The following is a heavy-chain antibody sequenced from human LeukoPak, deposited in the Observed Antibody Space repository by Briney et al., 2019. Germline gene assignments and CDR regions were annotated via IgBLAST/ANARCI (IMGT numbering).Heavy chain of an antibody. CDR2: IYTSGST. D-gene: IGHD6-19*01. CDR3: ARDAAAVAGTYYYYYGMDV. Sequence: PSETLSLTCSVSGGSISSYYWSWIRQPAGKGLEWIGRIYTSGSTNYNPSLKSRVTMSVDTSKNQFSLKLSSVTAADTAVYYCARDAAAVAGTYYYYYGMDVWGQGTTVTVSS. J-gene: IGHJ6*02. V-gene: IGHV4-4*07. CDR1: GGSISSYY.